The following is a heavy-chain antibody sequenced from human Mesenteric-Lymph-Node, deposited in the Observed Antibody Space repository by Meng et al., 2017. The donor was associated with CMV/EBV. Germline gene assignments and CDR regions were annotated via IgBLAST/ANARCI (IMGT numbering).Heavy chain of an antibody. CDR2: INPNSDGT. Sequence: ASVKVSCKASGYTFTSYDINWVRQATGQGLEWMGWINPNSDGTNYAQKFQGRVTMTRDTSISTAYMELTRLRSDDTAVYFCARSTYYYGSSGYTHFDSWGQGTLVTVSS. J-gene: IGHJ4*02. D-gene: IGHD3-22*01. V-gene: IGHV1-2*02. CDR3: ARSTYYYGSSGYTHFDS. CDR1: GYTFTSYD.